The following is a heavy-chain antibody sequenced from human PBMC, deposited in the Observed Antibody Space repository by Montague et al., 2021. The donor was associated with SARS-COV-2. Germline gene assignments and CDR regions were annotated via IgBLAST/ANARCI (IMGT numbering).Heavy chain of an antibody. CDR3: AGTSTYSSGWGINYYYYGMDV. Sequence: SETLSLTCTVSGGSISSYYWSWIRQPPGKGLEWIGYIYYSGSTNYNPSLKSRVTISVDTSKNQFSLKLSSVTAADTAVYYCAGTSTYSSGWGINYYYYGMDVWGRGTTVTVS. D-gene: IGHD6-19*01. V-gene: IGHV4-59*01. J-gene: IGHJ6*02. CDR1: GGSISSYY. CDR2: IYYSGST.